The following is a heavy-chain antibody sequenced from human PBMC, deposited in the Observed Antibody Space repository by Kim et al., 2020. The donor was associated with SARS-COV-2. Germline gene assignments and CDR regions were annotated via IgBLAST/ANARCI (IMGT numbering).Heavy chain of an antibody. Sequence: SETLSLTCAVYGGSFSGYYWSWIRQPPGKGLEWIGEINHSGSTNYNPSLKSRVTISVDTSKNQFSLKLSSVTAADTAVYYCARVWRSRRPYDSSGYYYYFDYWGQGTLVTVSS. CDR1: GGSFSGYY. D-gene: IGHD3-22*01. J-gene: IGHJ4*02. CDR3: ARVWRSRRPYDSSGYYYYFDY. V-gene: IGHV4-34*01. CDR2: INHSGST.